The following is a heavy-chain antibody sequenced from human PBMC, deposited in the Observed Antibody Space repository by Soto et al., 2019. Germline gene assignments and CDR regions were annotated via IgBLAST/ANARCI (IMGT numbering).Heavy chain of an antibody. D-gene: IGHD5-12*01. V-gene: IGHV3-66*01. CDR3: ARWSPEGYSGRP. J-gene: IGHJ5*02. CDR1: GFTVSSNY. CDR2: IYSGGST. Sequence: EVQLVESGGGLVQPGGSLRLSCAASGFTVSSNYMSWVRQAPGKGLEGVSVIYSGGSTYYADSVKGRFTISRDNSKNTLFLKMNSLRGEDTAVFYCARWSPEGYSGRPWGQGNLVTVSS.